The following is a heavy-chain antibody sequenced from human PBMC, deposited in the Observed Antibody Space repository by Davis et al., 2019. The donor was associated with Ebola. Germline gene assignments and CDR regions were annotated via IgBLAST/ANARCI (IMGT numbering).Heavy chain of an antibody. CDR1: GGSISSSSYY. CDR3: AGYYDFWSGYFAGFDP. J-gene: IGHJ5*02. D-gene: IGHD3-3*01. Sequence: GSLRLSCTVSGGSISSSSYYWGWIRQPPGKGLEWIGSIYYSGSTYYNPSLKSRVTISVDTSKNQFSLKLSSVTAADTAVYYCAGYYDFWSGYFAGFDPWGQGTLVTVSS. CDR2: IYYSGST. V-gene: IGHV4-39*01.